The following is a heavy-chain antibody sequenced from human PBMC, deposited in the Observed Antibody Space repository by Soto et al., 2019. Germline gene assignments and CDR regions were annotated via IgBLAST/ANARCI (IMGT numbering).Heavy chain of an antibody. CDR2: ISHDGGNR. V-gene: IGHV3-30*18. CDR1: GFTFSSYG. J-gene: IGHJ4*02. CDR3: AKDRRDGYFDN. Sequence: ESVGGVVQPGRSLRLSCAASGFTFSSYGMYWVRQAPGKGLECVAYISHDGGNRYSADSVKGRFTIFRDNSKNTLYLQMNSLGSEDGAVYYCAKDRRDGYFDNWGQGTLVTVSS.